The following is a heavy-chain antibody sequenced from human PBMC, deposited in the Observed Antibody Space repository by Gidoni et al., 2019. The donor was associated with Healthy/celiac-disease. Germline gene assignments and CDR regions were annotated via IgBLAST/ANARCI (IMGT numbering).Heavy chain of an antibody. D-gene: IGHD4-4*01. V-gene: IGHV3-7*01. J-gene: IGHJ2*01. CDR3: ARDGYSRVDFDL. CDR1: VFTFSSYW. CDR2: IKQDGSEK. Sequence: EVQLVESGGGLVPPGGSLRLSCASSVFTFSSYWMSWVRQAPGKGLEWVANIKQDGSEKYDVDSVKGRFTISRDNAKNSLYLKMNSLRAEDTAVYYCARDGYSRVDFDLWGRGTLVTVSS.